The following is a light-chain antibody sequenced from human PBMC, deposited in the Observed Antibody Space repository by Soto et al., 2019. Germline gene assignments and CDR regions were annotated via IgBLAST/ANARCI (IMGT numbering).Light chain of an antibody. Sequence: DIQMTQSPSTLSASVGDRVTITCRASQSISSWLAWYQQKPGKDPKLLIYKESSLESGVPSRFSGSGSGTEFTLTISSLQPDDFATYYCQQYSSYWTFGQGTKVDIK. V-gene: IGKV1-5*03. CDR2: KES. CDR3: QQYSSYWT. J-gene: IGKJ1*01. CDR1: QSISSW.